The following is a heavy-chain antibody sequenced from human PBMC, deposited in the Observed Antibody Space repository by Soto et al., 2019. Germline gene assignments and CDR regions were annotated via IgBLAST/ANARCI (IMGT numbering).Heavy chain of an antibody. J-gene: IGHJ6*03. CDR3: ARDMAYCSGGSCYRYYYYMDV. Sequence: VSVIYSGGSTYYADSVKGRFTISRDNSKNTLYLQMNSLRAEDTAVYYCARDMAYCSGGSCYRYYYYMDVWGKGTTXTV. CDR2: IYSGGST. D-gene: IGHD2-15*01. V-gene: IGHV3-66*01.